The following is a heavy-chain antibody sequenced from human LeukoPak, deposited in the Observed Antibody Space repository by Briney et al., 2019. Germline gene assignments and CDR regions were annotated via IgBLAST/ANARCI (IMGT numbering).Heavy chain of an antibody. CDR3: AKNGPMVRGSNQHHHGKDV. Sequence: GGSLRLSCAASGFTFSSYGMHWVRQAPGKGLEWVAVISYDGSNKYYADSVKGRFTISRDNSKNTLYLQMNSLRAEATAVYYCAKNGPMVRGSNQHHHGKDVWGPGTTVTVSS. CDR1: GFTFSSYG. CDR2: ISYDGSNK. D-gene: IGHD3-10*01. J-gene: IGHJ6*02. V-gene: IGHV3-30*18.